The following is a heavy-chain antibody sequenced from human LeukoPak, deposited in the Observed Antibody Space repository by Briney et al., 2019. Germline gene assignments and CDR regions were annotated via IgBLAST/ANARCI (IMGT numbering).Heavy chain of an antibody. Sequence: PGGSLRLSCAASGFRFGDYWMTWARHIPGKGLQWVANIKQDGAEKHYAESVEGRFIISRDNAKNSLYLEMDSLKVEDTAVYYCARVGAWDLQRVFEYWGQGTLFTVSS. V-gene: IGHV3-7*01. CDR3: ARVGAWDLQRVFEY. D-gene: IGHD1-26*01. J-gene: IGHJ4*02. CDR1: GFRFGDYW. CDR2: IKQDGAEK.